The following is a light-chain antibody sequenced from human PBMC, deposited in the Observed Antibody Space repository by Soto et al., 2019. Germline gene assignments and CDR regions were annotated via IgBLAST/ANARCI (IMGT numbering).Light chain of an antibody. Sequence: AIRMTQSPSSFSASTGDRVTITCRARQGISSYLAWYQQKPGKAPKLLIYAASTLQSGVPSRFSGRGSGTDFTLPISCLQSEAFATYYWQQYCSYPHTFGLHTQVEI. CDR3: QQYCSYPHT. CDR1: QGISSY. CDR2: AAS. V-gene: IGKV1-8*01. J-gene: IGKJ1*01.